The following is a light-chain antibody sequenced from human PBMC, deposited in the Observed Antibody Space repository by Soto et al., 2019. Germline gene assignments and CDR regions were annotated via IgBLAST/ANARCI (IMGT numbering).Light chain of an antibody. Sequence: DIQMTQSPSTLSASVGDRVTITCRASQSISSWLAWYQQKPGKAPKLLIYKASSLESGVPSRFSGSGSGTEFTLNISSVQPDDFETYYCQQYKSYSWTFGQGTKVEIK. CDR2: KAS. J-gene: IGKJ1*01. V-gene: IGKV1-5*03. CDR3: QQYKSYSWT. CDR1: QSISSW.